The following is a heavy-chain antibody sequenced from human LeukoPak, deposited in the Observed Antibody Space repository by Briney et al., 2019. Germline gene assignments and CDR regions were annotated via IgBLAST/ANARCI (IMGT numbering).Heavy chain of an antibody. J-gene: IGHJ4*02. CDR2: ISTSGSST. V-gene: IGHV3-23*01. CDR1: GFTFSSYA. Sequence: GVSLRLSCAASGFTFSSYAMSWVRQTPVQGLEWVSAISTSGSSTYYADSVKGRFTISRDNSKNTLYLQTNSLRVEDTAVYYCAIPGPSYRRFDHWGQGTLVTVSS. D-gene: IGHD3-16*02. CDR3: AIPGPSYRRFDH.